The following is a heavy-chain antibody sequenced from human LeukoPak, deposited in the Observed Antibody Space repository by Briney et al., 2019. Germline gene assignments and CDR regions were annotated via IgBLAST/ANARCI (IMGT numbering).Heavy chain of an antibody. CDR2: ISGSGGTT. Sequence: GGSLRLSCAASGFTFSSYAMSWVRQAPGKGLEWVSAISGSGGTTYYADSVKGRFTISRDNSKNTLYLQMNSLRAEDTAVYYCAEDLRTDYGDYLGAFDIWGQGTMVTVSS. CDR3: AEDLRTDYGDYLGAFDI. CDR1: GFTFSSYA. V-gene: IGHV3-23*01. J-gene: IGHJ3*02. D-gene: IGHD4-17*01.